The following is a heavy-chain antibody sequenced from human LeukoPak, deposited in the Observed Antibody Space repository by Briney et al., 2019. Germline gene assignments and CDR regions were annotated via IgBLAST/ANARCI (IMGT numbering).Heavy chain of an antibody. CDR2: IYYSGST. CDR3: ARGPDYGDNYYYYYMDV. J-gene: IGHJ6*03. V-gene: IGHV4-59*01. Sequence: PSETLSLTCTVSGGSISSYYWSWIRQPPGKGLEWIGYIYYSGSTNYNPSLKSRVTISVDTSKNQFSLKLSSVTAADTAVYYCARGPDYGDNYYYYYMDVWGKGTTVTVSS. CDR1: GGSISSYY. D-gene: IGHD4-17*01.